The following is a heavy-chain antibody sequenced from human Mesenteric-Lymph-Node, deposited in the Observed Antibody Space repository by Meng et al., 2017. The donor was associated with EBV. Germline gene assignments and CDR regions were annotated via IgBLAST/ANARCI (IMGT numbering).Heavy chain of an antibody. J-gene: IGHJ5*02. CDR1: GGSISSGGYY. D-gene: IGHD4/OR15-4a*01. CDR2: IYYSGSA. CDR3: VGNYGGNLGWFDP. V-gene: IGHV4-31*11. Sequence: VQPQEPGPGRVKPSQTLSLTCAVSGGSISSGGYYWSWIRQPPGKGLECIGYIYYSGSAYYNPSLKSRVSMSIDRSNNQFSLKLTSVTAADTAVYYCVGNYGGNLGWFDPWGQGTPVTVSS.